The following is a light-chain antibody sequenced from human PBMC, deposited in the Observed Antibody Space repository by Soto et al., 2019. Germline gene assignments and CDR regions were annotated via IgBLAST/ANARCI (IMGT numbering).Light chain of an antibody. J-gene: IGLJ1*01. CDR1: KLGDKY. CDR2: QDS. V-gene: IGLV3-1*01. CDR3: QAWDSSTGGV. Sequence: SYELTQPPSVSVSPGQTASITCSGDKLGDKYARWYQQKPGQSPVLVIYQDSKRPSGIPERSSGSNSGNTATLTISGTQAMDEADYYCQAWDSSTGGVFGTGTKVTV.